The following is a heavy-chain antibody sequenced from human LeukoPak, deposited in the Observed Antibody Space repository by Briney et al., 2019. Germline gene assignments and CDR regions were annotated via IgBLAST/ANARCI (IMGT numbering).Heavy chain of an antibody. J-gene: IGHJ4*02. CDR2: IGISGVST. D-gene: IGHD5-24*01. Sequence: GGSLRLSCSASGFTFTSYAMHWVRQAPGKGLEYVSAIGISGVSTYYADSVKGRFTISRDNSKNTLYLQMSTLRAGDTAVYYCVKGQMDYWGQGTLVTVPS. CDR1: GFTFTSYA. CDR3: VKGQMDY. V-gene: IGHV3-64D*06.